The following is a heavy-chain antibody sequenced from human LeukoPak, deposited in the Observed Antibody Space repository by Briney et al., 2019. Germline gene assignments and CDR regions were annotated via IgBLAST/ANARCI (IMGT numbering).Heavy chain of an antibody. CDR2: IKSKTDGGTT. CDR1: GFTFSSYE. CDR3: TTGDPLLLWFGDSRHLMDV. J-gene: IGHJ6*03. D-gene: IGHD3-10*01. Sequence: PGGSLRLSCAASGFTFSSYEMNWVRQAPGKGLEWVGRIKSKTDGGTTDYAAPVKGRFTISRDDSKNTLYLQMNSLKTEDTAVYYCTTGDPLLLWFGDSRHLMDVWGKGTTVTISS. V-gene: IGHV3-15*01.